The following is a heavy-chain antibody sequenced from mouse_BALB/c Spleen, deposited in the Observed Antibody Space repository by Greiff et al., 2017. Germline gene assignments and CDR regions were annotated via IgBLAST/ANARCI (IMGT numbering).Heavy chain of an antibody. D-gene: IGHD2-1*01. CDR2: ISYSGST. CDR1: GYSITSDYA. CDR3: ARAGNYDYYAMDY. V-gene: IGHV3-2*02. J-gene: IGHJ4*01. Sequence: EVKLQESGPGLVKPSQSLSLTCTVTGYSITSDYAWNWIRQFPGNKLEWMGYISYSGSTSYNPSLKSRISITRDTSKNQFFLQLNSVTTEDTATYYCARAGNYDYYAMDYWGQGTSVTVSS.